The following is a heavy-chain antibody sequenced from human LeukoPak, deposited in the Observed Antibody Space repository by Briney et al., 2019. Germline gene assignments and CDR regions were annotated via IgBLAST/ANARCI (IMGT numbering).Heavy chain of an antibody. CDR3: ARDFDKDY. V-gene: IGHV1-8*03. D-gene: IGHD3-9*01. Sequence: ASVTVSFKSSVYTFTIYDINWVRQATGQGLEWMGWMNPNSGNTGYAQKFQGRVTITRNTSISTAYMELSSLRSEDTAVYYCARDFDKDYWGQGTLVTVSS. CDR2: MNPNSGNT. CDR1: VYTFTIYD. J-gene: IGHJ4*02.